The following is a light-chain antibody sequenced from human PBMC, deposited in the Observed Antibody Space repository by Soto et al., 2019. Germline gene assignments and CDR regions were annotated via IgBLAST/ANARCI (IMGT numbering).Light chain of an antibody. CDR3: ISYTCDNRSYV. J-gene: IGLJ1*01. Sequence: QSALTQPASVSGSPGQSITISCTGTSSDVGAYTSVSWYQQHPGKAPQLMIYEVSKRPSGVSNRFSGSKSGNTASLTISGLQAEDVAHYYCISYTCDNRSYVFGTGTKLTVL. V-gene: IGLV2-14*01. CDR2: EVS. CDR1: SSDVGAYTS.